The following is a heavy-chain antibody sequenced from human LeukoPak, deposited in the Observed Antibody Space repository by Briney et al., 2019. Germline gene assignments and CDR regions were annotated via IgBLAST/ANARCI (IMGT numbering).Heavy chain of an antibody. D-gene: IGHD3-9*01. CDR1: GDTFSSYA. J-gene: IGHJ6*02. CDR2: IIPILGIA. V-gene: IGHV1-69*04. CDR3: ARDYNPLRYFDWLSYYGMDV. Sequence: SVKVSCKASGDTFSSYAISWVRQAPGQGLEWMGRIIPILGIANYAQKFQGRVTITADKSTSTAYMELSSLRSEDTAVYYCARDYNPLRYFDWLSYYGMDVWGQGTTVTVSS.